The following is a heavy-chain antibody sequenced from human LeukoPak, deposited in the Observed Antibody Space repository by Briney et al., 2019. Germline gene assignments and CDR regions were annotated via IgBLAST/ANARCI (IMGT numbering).Heavy chain of an antibody. Sequence: ASVKVSCKASGGTFSSYAISWVRQAPGQGLEWMGGIIPIFGTANYAQKFQGRVTITEDESTSTAYMELSSLRSEDTAVYYCARRITMVRGVTTDNWFDPWGQGTLVTVSP. CDR3: ARRITMVRGVTTDNWFDP. J-gene: IGHJ5*02. V-gene: IGHV1-69*13. CDR1: GGTFSSYA. D-gene: IGHD3-10*01. CDR2: IIPIFGTA.